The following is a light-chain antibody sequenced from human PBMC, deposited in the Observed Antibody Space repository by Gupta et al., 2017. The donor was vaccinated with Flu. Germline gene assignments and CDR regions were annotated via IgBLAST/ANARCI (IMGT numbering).Light chain of an antibody. CDR1: TSNVGKNY. CDR2: RND. V-gene: IGLV1-47*01. CDR3: GAWDDRLSGVV. J-gene: IGLJ2*01. Sequence: TSNVGKNYVYWFQQFPGAAPKLLVYRNDHRPSGVPDRFSGSKSGTSASLAISGLQSEDEADYHCGAWDDRLSGVVFGGGTKLTVL.